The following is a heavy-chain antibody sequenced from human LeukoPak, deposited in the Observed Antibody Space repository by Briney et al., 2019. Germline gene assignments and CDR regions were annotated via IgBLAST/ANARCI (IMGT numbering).Heavy chain of an antibody. Sequence: PSETLSLTCTVSGGSISSGDYYWSWIRQPPGKGLEWIGYIYYSGSTNYNPSPKSRVTISVDTSKNQFSLKLSSVTAADTAVYYCARVRDRTLLDYWGQGTLVTVSS. CDR3: ARVRDRTLLDY. V-gene: IGHV4-61*08. D-gene: IGHD1-14*01. J-gene: IGHJ4*02. CDR2: IYYSGST. CDR1: GGSISSGDYY.